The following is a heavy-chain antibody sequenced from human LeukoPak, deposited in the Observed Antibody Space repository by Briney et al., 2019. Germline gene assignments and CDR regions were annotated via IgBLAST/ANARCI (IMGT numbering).Heavy chain of an antibody. CDR1: GYSISSGGYY. CDR2: IYYSGST. D-gene: IGHD7-27*01. J-gene: IGHJ4*02. CDR3: ARDQLGWADY. V-gene: IGHV4-61*03. Sequence: SETLSLTCTVSGYSISSGGYYWSWVRQPPGKGLEWIGYIYYSGSTNYNPSLKSRVTISVDTSKNHFSLKLSSVTAADTAVYYCARDQLGWADYWGQGTLVTVSS.